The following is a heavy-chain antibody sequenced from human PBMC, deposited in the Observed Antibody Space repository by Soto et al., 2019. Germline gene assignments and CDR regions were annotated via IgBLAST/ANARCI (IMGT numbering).Heavy chain of an antibody. CDR1: GYTFTGYY. J-gene: IGHJ3*02. V-gene: IGHV1-2*04. D-gene: IGHD6-13*01. CDR3: ARRKQMDNNDAFDI. Sequence: GASVKVSCKASGYTFTGYYMHWVRQAPGQGLEWMGWINPNSGGTNYAQKFQGWVTMTRDTSISTAYMELSRLRSDDTAVYYCARRKQMDNNDAFDIWGQGTMVIVS. CDR2: INPNSGGT.